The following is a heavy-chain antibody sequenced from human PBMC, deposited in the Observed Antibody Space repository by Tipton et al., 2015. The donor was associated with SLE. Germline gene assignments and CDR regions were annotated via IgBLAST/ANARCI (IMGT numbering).Heavy chain of an antibody. Sequence: TLSLTCAVYGGSFSGYYWSWIRQPPGKGLGWIGEINHSGSTNYNPSLKSRVTISVDTSKNQFSLKLTSVTAADTAVYYCARHTTTEWFRLVMGASWFDPWGQGTLVTVSS. CDR3: ARHTTTEWFRLVMGASWFDP. CDR1: GGSFSGYY. V-gene: IGHV4-34*01. J-gene: IGHJ5*02. CDR2: INHSGST. D-gene: IGHD6-19*01.